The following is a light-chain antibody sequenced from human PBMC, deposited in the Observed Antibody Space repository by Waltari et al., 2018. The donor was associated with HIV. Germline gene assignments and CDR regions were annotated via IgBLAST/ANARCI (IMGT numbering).Light chain of an antibody. CDR3: AALDDSLHGPV. V-gene: IGLV1-44*01. Sequence: QSVLTQPPSASGTPGQRVTTSCSVSTSQLGINAVEWYQQFPGTAPKLLIYSNSQRPSEVPERFSGSKSGTSASLAISGLQSEDEADYYCAALDDSLHGPVFGGGTKVTVL. CDR2: SNS. J-gene: IGLJ2*01. CDR1: TSQLGINA.